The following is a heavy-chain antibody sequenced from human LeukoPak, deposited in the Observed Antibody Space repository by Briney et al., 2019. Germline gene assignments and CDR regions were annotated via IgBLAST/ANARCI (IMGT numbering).Heavy chain of an antibody. Sequence: SETLSLTCAVYGGSFSGYYWSWIRQPPGKGLEWIGEINHSGSTNYNPSLKSRVTISVDTSKNQFSLKLSSVTAADTAVYYCASPAGYDSSGYRTDAFDIWGQGTMVTVSS. CDR1: GGSFSGYY. D-gene: IGHD3-22*01. V-gene: IGHV4-34*01. CDR2: INHSGST. CDR3: ASPAGYDSSGYRTDAFDI. J-gene: IGHJ3*02.